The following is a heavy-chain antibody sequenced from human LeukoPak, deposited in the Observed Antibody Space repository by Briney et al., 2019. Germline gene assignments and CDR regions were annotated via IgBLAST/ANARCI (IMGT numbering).Heavy chain of an antibody. CDR1: GGSISSYY. V-gene: IGHV4-59*01. J-gene: IGHJ3*02. Sequence: SETLSLTCTVSGGSISSYYWSWIRQPPGKGLEWIGYIYYSGSTNYNPSLKSRVTISVDTSKNQFSPKLSSVTAADTAVYYCARVGKTYYDILTGFAFAFDIWGQGTMVTVSS. CDR2: IYYSGST. D-gene: IGHD3-9*01. CDR3: ARVGKTYYDILTGFAFAFDI.